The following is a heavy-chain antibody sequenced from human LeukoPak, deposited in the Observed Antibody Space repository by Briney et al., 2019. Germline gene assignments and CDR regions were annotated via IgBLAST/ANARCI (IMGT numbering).Heavy chain of an antibody. Sequence: SETLSLTCTVSGGSISSSSYYWGWIRQPPGKGLEWIGSIYYSGSTYYNPSLKSRVTISVDTSKNQFSLKLSSVTAADTAVYYCARQNGRLYYYDSSGYSGFDYWGQGTLVTVSS. CDR2: IYYSGST. D-gene: IGHD3-22*01. CDR1: GGSISSSSYY. V-gene: IGHV4-39*07. CDR3: ARQNGRLYYYDSSGYSGFDY. J-gene: IGHJ4*02.